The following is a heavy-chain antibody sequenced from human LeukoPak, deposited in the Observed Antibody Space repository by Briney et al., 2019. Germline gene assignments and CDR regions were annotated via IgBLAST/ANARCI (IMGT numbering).Heavy chain of an antibody. V-gene: IGHV4-4*07. J-gene: IGHJ4*02. Sequence: SETLSLTCTVSGGSISSYYWSWIRQPAGKGLEWIGRIYTSGSTNYNPSLKSRVTMSVDTSENQFSLKLSSVTAADTAVYYCAREQVRYYYDSSGYIDYWGQGTLVTVSS. CDR1: GGSISSYY. CDR3: AREQVRYYYDSSGYIDY. CDR2: IYTSGST. D-gene: IGHD3-22*01.